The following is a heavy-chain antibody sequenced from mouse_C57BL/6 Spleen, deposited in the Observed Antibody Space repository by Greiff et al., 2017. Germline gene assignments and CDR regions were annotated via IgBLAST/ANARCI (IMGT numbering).Heavy chain of an antibody. Sequence: QVQLQQSGAELVKPGASVKLSCKASGFTFTSYWMHWVKQRPGQGLEWIGMIHPNSGSTNYNEKFKSKATLTVDKSSSTAYMQLSSLTSEDSAVYYCARGRGMATVGDVWGTGTTVTVSS. V-gene: IGHV1-64*01. CDR3: ARGRGMATVGDV. D-gene: IGHD1-1*01. J-gene: IGHJ1*03. CDR1: GFTFTSYW. CDR2: IHPNSGST.